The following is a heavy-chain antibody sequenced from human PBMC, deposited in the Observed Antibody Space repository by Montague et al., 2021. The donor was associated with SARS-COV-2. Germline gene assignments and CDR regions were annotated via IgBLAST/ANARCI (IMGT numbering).Heavy chain of an antibody. D-gene: IGHD3-22*01. Sequence: SETLSLTCTVSGGSITNNIYYWAWIRQPPGKGLEWIGSIYYTGNTYYNPSLKSRVTISVVTSKNHFTLKLSSVTAAETAVYYCARLKRCVESSGAPSAFDFWGQGTMVTVSS. CDR3: ARLKRCVESSGAPSAFDF. J-gene: IGHJ3*01. CDR1: GGSITNNIYY. CDR2: IYYTGNT. V-gene: IGHV4-39*02.